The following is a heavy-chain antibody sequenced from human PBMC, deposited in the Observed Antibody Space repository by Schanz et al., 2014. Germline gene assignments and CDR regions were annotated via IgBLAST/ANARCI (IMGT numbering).Heavy chain of an antibody. J-gene: IGHJ6*02. CDR2: INPSGGST. CDR1: GYTFTSYY. Sequence: QVQLVQSGAEVKKPGASVKVSCKASGYTFTSYYMHWVRQAPGQGLEWMGIINPSGGSTSYAQKFQGRVTMTADKSTSTVYMEVSGLRSEDTAVYYCAKVDRTRYYAMDVWGQGTTVNGSS. CDR3: AKVDRTRYYAMDV. D-gene: IGHD3-9*01. V-gene: IGHV1-46*01.